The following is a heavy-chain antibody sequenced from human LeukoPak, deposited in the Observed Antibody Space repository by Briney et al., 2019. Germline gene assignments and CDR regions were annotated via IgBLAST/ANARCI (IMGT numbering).Heavy chain of an antibody. Sequence: SETLSLTCSVSGDSVTSYYYSWIRQPPGKGLEWIGHVSYDGTTNYTPSLRSRVLMAVDTAKNQISLRLTSVTLAATPSFYFASLGCCGDGCYNHWGEGRRVTAS. J-gene: IGHJ4*02. CDR1: GDSVTSYY. CDR3: ASLGCCGDGCYNH. CDR2: VSYDGTT. V-gene: IGHV4-59*08. D-gene: IGHD2-21*01.